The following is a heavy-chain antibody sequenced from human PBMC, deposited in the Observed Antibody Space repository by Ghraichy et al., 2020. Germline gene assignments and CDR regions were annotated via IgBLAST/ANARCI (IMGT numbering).Heavy chain of an antibody. J-gene: IGHJ5*02. D-gene: IGHD3-10*01. CDR3: ARGGSYYIFPAYNWFDP. CDR2: INHSGST. Sequence: GSLRLSCAVYGGSFSGYYWSWIRQPPGKGLEWIGEINHSGSTNYNPSLKSRVTISVDTSKNQFSLKLSSVTAADTAVYYCARGGSYYIFPAYNWFDPWGQGTLVTVSS. V-gene: IGHV4-34*01. CDR1: GGSFSGYY.